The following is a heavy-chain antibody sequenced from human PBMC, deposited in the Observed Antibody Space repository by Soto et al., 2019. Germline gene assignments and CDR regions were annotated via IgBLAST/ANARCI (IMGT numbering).Heavy chain of an antibody. V-gene: IGHV3-30-3*01. Sequence: PGGSLRLSCAASGFTFSSYAMHWVRQAPGKGLEWVAVISYDGSNKYYADSVKGRFTISRDNSKNTLYLQMNSLRAEDTAVYYCARAYDILTEIDYWGQGTLVTVSS. CDR3: ARAYDILTEIDY. CDR1: GFTFSSYA. J-gene: IGHJ4*02. D-gene: IGHD3-9*01. CDR2: ISYDGSNK.